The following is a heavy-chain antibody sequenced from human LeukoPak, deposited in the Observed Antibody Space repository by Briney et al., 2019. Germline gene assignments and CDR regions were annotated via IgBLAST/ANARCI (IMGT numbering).Heavy chain of an antibody. Sequence: SETLSLTCTVSGGSISSYYWSWIRQPPGKGLEWIGYIYYSGSTNYNPSLKSRVTISVDTSKNQFSLKLSSVTAADTAVYYCARHSPPWFGAGYYYYGMDVWGQGTTVTVSS. D-gene: IGHD3-10*01. CDR1: GGSISSYY. V-gene: IGHV4-59*08. CDR2: IYYSGST. J-gene: IGHJ6*02. CDR3: ARHSPPWFGAGYYYYGMDV.